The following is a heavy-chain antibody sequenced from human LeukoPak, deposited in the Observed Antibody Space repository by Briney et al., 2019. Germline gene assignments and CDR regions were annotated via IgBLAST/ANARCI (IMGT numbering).Heavy chain of an antibody. J-gene: IGHJ4*02. CDR1: GYPFTTYW. Sequence: GESLKISCKGSGYPFTTYWIGWVRRMPGKGLEWMGLIYPGNSDTRYSPSSHGQVTISADTSISTAYLQWSSLKASDTAVYFCVCDRGNFDSFDFWGQGTLVTVSS. D-gene: IGHD1-7*01. CDR2: IYPGNSDT. V-gene: IGHV5-51*01. CDR3: VCDRGNFDSFDF.